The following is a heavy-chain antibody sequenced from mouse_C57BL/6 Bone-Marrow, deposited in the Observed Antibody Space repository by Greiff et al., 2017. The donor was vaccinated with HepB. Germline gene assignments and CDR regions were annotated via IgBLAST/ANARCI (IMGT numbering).Heavy chain of an antibody. V-gene: IGHV1-52*01. CDR3: ARGPFITTVVEYYFDY. CDR1: GYTFTSYW. CDR2: IDPSDSET. Sequence: QVQLQQSGAELVRPGSSVKLSCKASGYTFTSYWMHWVKQRPIQGLEWIGNIDPSDSETHYNQKFKDKATLTVDKSSSTAYMQLSSLTSEYSAVYYCARGPFITTVVEYYFDYWGQGTTLTVSS. J-gene: IGHJ2*01. D-gene: IGHD1-1*01.